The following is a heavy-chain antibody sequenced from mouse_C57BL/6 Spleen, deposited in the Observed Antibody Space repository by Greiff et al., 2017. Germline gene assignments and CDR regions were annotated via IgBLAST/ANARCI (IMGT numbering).Heavy chain of an antibody. V-gene: IGHV1-53*01. D-gene: IGHD2-5*01. CDR3: ARSNSNYGVFDY. J-gene: IGHJ2*01. Sequence: QVPLQQPGTELVKPGASVKLSCKASGYTFTSYWMHWVKQRPGQGLEWIGNINPSNGGTNYNEKFKSKATLTVDKSSSTAYMQLSSLTSEDSAVYYCARSNSNYGVFDYWGQGTTLTVSS. CDR2: INPSNGGT. CDR1: GYTFTSYW.